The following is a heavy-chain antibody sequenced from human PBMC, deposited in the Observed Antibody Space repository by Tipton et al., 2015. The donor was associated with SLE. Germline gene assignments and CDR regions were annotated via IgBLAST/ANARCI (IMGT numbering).Heavy chain of an antibody. CDR3: ARALGGTYYAINDAFDI. V-gene: IGHV4-59*01. D-gene: IGHD1-26*01. CDR1: GGSITNYF. J-gene: IGHJ3*02. Sequence: TLSLTCTVSGGSITNYFWNWIRQPPGKGLEWIGYIYYSGSTNYNPSLKSRVTISVDTSKNQFSLKLSSVTAADTAVYYCARALGGTYYAINDAFDIWGQGTVVTASS. CDR2: IYYSGST.